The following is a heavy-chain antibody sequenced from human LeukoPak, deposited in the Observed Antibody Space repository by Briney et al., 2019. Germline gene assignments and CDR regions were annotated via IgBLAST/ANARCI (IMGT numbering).Heavy chain of an antibody. CDR3: AKNGDRGAYCTGGTCYPYFYYYMDV. CDR2: ISSTGGTT. CDR1: GITFSSYG. D-gene: IGHD2-15*01. Sequence: GGTLRLSCAASGITFSSYGMSWVRQAPGKGLEWVSSISSTGGTTYYADSVKGRLTISRDNSKNTLYLQMNSLRAEDTAIYYCAKNGDRGAYCTGGTCYPYFYYYMDVWGKGTTVTI. J-gene: IGHJ6*03. V-gene: IGHV3-23*01.